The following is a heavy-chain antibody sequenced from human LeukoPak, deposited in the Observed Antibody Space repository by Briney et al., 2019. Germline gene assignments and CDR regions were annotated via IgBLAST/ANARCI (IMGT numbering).Heavy chain of an antibody. V-gene: IGHV1-2*02. Sequence: ASVKVSCKASGYTFTGYYMHWVRQAPGQGLEWMGWINPNSGGTNYAQKFQGRVTMTRDTSISTAYMELSRLRSDDTAVYYCARDAGGYNLNAFDIWGQGTMVTVSS. CDR3: ARDAGGYNLNAFDI. CDR1: GYTFTGYY. CDR2: INPNSGGT. D-gene: IGHD1-1*01. J-gene: IGHJ3*02.